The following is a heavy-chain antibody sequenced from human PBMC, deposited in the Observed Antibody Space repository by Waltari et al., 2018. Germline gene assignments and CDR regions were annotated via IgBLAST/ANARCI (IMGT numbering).Heavy chain of an antibody. D-gene: IGHD3-10*01. Sequence: QVQLVQSGAEVKKPGASVKVSCKASGYTFTSYDINWVRQATGQGLEWMGWRNPNSGNTGYAQKFQGRGTMTRNTSISTAYMELSSLRSEDTAVYYCARGRRYYGSGSYYNPFDPWGQGTLVTVSS. CDR1: GYTFTSYD. CDR2: RNPNSGNT. J-gene: IGHJ5*02. V-gene: IGHV1-8*01. CDR3: ARGRRYYGSGSYYNPFDP.